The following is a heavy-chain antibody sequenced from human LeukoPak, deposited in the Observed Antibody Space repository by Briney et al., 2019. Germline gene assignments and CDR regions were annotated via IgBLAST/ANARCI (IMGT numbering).Heavy chain of an antibody. CDR1: GGSISSYY. Sequence: SETLSLTCTVSGGSISSYYWSWIRQPPGKGLEWIGYIYYSGSTNYNPSLKSRVTMSVDTSKNQFSLKLSSVTAADTAVYYCAREPGYCSGGSCYYYYGMDVWGQGTTVTVSS. CDR3: AREPGYCSGGSCYYYYGMDV. D-gene: IGHD2-15*01. J-gene: IGHJ6*02. V-gene: IGHV4-59*12. CDR2: IYYSGST.